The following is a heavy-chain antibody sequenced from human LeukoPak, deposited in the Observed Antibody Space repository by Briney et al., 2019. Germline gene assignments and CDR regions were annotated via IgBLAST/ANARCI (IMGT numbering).Heavy chain of an antibody. CDR2: ISGSGGST. J-gene: IGHJ6*03. CDR1: GFTFSNSA. D-gene: IGHD3-22*01. CDR3: ARVWDYYDSSGCKNYGNYYYMDV. V-gene: IGHV3-23*01. Sequence: PGGSLTLSCTVSGFTFSNSAMSWVRHAPGKGLERVSGISGSGGSTYYADSVKGRFTISRDNAKNSLYVQMKSLRAEDTAVYYCARVWDYYDSSGCKNYGNYYYMDVWGKGTTVTVSS.